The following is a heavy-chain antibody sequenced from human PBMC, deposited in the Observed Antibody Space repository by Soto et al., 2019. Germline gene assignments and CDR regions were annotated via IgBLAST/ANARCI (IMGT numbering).Heavy chain of an antibody. J-gene: IGHJ6*02. CDR3: AQSTYSGSGRLSLDV. V-gene: IGHV2-5*02. CDR1: GFSLTSSGVG. D-gene: IGHD3-10*01. Sequence: QITLKESGPALVKPTQTLTLTCTFSGFSLTSSGVGVGWIRQPPGKALECLAIIYWDDSHRYSPSLRSRLTITKDTSKHLVVPTITNMDPVDTATYYCAQSTYSGSGRLSLDVWGQGTTVTVSS. CDR2: IYWDDSH.